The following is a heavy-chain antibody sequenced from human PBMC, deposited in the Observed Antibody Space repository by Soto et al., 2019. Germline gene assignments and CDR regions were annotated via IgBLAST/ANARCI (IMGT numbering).Heavy chain of an antibody. CDR3: ARVLSWASYYDFWSGYYNYYYYGMDV. CDR1: GYTFTSYD. J-gene: IGHJ6*02. Sequence: QVQLVQSGAEVKKPGASVKVSCKASGYTFTSYDINWVRQATGQGLEWMGWMNPNSGNTGYAQKFQGRVTMTRNTSLSTAYVELSSLRSEDTAVYYCARVLSWASYYDFWSGYYNYYYYGMDVWGQGTTVTVSS. CDR2: MNPNSGNT. V-gene: IGHV1-8*01. D-gene: IGHD3-3*01.